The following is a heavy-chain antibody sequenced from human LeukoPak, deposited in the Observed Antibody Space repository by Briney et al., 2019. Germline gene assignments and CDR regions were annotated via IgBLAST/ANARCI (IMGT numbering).Heavy chain of an antibody. J-gene: IGHJ4*02. CDR2: ISYDGINK. D-gene: IGHD3-10*01. CDR1: GFTFSSYA. V-gene: IGHV3-30-3*01. CDR3: ASAGAPGRNYAGLDY. Sequence: GGSLRLSCAASGFTFSSYAMHWVRQAPGKGLEWVAAISYDGINKYYADSVKGRFTISRDSSKNTLYLQMNSLRPEDTAVYYCASAGAPGRNYAGLDYWGQGTLVTVSS.